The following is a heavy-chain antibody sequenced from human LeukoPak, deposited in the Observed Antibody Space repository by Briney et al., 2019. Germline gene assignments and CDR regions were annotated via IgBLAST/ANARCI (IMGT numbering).Heavy chain of an antibody. J-gene: IGHJ6*04. D-gene: IGHD5-18*01. CDR2: IFHSGNS. CDR3: AKGDSWTQNWPSPHYSFDV. V-gene: IGHV4-38-2*02. Sequence: SETLSLTCTVSGYSMSSGYYWGWIRQPPGKGLQWIGSIFHSGNSYYNPSLKSRVAISVDTSKNQVSLKLNSVTAADTGVYYCAKGDSWTQNWPSPHYSFDVWGKGTTVTVSS. CDR1: GYSMSSGYY.